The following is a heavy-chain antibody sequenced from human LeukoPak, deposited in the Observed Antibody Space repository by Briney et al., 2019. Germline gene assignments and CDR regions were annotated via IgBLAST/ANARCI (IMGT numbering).Heavy chain of an antibody. D-gene: IGHD2-2*01. J-gene: IGHJ4*02. CDR1: GFTFSSYS. CDR3: ASTTDILGYCSSTSCAFDY. CDR2: ISSSSSYI. V-gene: IGHV3-21*01. Sequence: GGSLRLSCAASGFTFSSYSMNWVRQAPGKGLEWVSSISSSSSYIYYADSLKGRFTISRDNAKNSLYLQMNSLRAEDTAVYYCASTTDILGYCSSTSCAFDYWGQGTLVTVS.